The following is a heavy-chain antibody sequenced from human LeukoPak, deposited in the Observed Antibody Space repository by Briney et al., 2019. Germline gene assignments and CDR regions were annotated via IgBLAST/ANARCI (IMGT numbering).Heavy chain of an antibody. CDR3: ARGRGLLALHAEYFQH. Sequence: GGSLRLSCAASGFTVSSNYMSWVRQAPGQGLEWVSLIYDDGTTFYADSVKGRFTISRDNSNNTLHLQMNTLRPEDTAVYYCARGRGLLALHAEYFQHWGQSALVTVSS. CDR2: IYDDGTT. V-gene: IGHV3-53*01. CDR1: GFTVSSNY. J-gene: IGHJ1*01. D-gene: IGHD3-10*01.